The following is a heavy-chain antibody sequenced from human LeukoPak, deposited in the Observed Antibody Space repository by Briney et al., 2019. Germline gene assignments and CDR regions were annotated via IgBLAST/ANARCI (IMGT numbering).Heavy chain of an antibody. CDR2: IYSGGST. Sequence: GGSLRLSCAASGFTVSSNYMSWVRQAPGKGLEWVSVIYSGGSTYYADSVKGRFTISRDNSKNTLYLQMNSLRAEDTAVYYCASRWALVGARTPSYFDYWGQGTLVTVSS. CDR1: GFTVSSNY. D-gene: IGHD1-26*01. V-gene: IGHV3-66*01. J-gene: IGHJ4*02. CDR3: ASRWALVGARTPSYFDY.